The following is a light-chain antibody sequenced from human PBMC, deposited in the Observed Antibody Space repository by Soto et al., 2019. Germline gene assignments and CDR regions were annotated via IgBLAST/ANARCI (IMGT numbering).Light chain of an antibody. Sequence: QSVLTQPPSASGTPGQRVTISCSGSSSNIGSNYVYWYQQLPGTAPKLLIYRNNQRPSGVPDRFSGSKSGTSASLAISGLRSEDEADYHCSSYTTCNTRQIVFGTGTKVTVL. CDR3: SSYTTCNTRQIV. CDR2: RNN. CDR1: SSNIGSNY. V-gene: IGLV1-47*01. J-gene: IGLJ1*01.